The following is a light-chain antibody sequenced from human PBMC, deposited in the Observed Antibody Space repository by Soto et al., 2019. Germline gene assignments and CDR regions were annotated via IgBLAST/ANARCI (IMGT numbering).Light chain of an antibody. CDR2: EVS. CDR1: SSDVGAYTY. Sequence: QSALTQPASVSGSPGQSITISCTGTSSDVGAYTYVSWYQQHPGKAPKLMIFEVSDRPSGVFNRFSGSKSGNTASLTISGLQAEDEADYYCSSYTTSNPLVLGGGTKLTVL. CDR3: SSYTTSNPLV. V-gene: IGLV2-14*01. J-gene: IGLJ2*01.